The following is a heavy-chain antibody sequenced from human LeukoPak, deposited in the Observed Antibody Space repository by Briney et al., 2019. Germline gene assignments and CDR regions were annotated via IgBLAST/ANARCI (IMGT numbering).Heavy chain of an antibody. CDR3: GRALGWIWDN. D-gene: IGHD5-12*01. J-gene: IGHJ4*02. CDR1: GFTFSTFF. Sequence: PGESLRLSCAASGFTFSTFFMIWVRLAPGKRLEWVANINKDGTERYYADSVKGRFTISRDNTKNLLYLQMTSLRAEDTAMYYCGRALGWIWDNWGQGTPVTVSS. CDR2: INKDGTER. V-gene: IGHV3-7*03.